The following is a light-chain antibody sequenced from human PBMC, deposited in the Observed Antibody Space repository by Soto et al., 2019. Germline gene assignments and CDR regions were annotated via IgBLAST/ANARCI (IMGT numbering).Light chain of an antibody. CDR3: AAWDDRLSVV. Sequence: QSVLTQPPSASGTPGQRVTISCSGSSSNIGSNYVYWYQQLPGTAPKLLIYSNNQRPSGVPDRFSGSKSGTSASLAISGLRSEDAADYYCAAWDDRLSVVFGGGTKVTVL. J-gene: IGLJ2*01. V-gene: IGLV1-47*02. CDR1: SSNIGSNY. CDR2: SNN.